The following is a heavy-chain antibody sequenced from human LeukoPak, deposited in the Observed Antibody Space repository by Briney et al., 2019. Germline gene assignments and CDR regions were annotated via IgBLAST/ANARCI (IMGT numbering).Heavy chain of an antibody. CDR3: VRGYSFGPYGMDV. CDR2: ISDSGDST. CDR1: GFPFSSYA. D-gene: IGHD2-15*01. V-gene: IGHV3-64D*09. Sequence: GGSLRLSCSASGFPFSSYAMHWVRQAPGKGLEYVSAISDSGDSTYYADSVKGRFTISRDNSKNTLYLQMSSLRAEDTAVYFCVRGYSFGPYGMDVWGQGTTVTVSS. J-gene: IGHJ6*02.